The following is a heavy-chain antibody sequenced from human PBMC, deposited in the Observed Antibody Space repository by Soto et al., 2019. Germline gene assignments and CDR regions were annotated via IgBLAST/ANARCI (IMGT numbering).Heavy chain of an antibody. D-gene: IGHD1-26*01. Sequence: QVQLVQSGAEVKKPGASVKVSCKASGYTLTSYGISWVRQAPGQGLEWMGWISSYNGNTNYAQKLQGRVTMTTDTSTSTAYMELRSLRSDDTAVYYWATRGGGSYLPGAEYFQHWGQGTLVTVSS. J-gene: IGHJ1*01. CDR3: ATRGGGSYLPGAEYFQH. V-gene: IGHV1-18*01. CDR2: ISSYNGNT. CDR1: GYTLTSYG.